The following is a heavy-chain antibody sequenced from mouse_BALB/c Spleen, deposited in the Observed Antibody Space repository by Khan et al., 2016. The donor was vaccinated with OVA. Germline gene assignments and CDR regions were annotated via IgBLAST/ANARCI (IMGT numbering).Heavy chain of an antibody. CDR3: TRLAYYYDSEGFAY. D-gene: IGHD1-1*01. J-gene: IGHJ3*01. Sequence: EVELVESGGDIVKPGGSLKLSCAASGFTFSTYGMSWVRQTPDKRLEWVATVSTGGHYTYYTDTVKGRFTLSRDNAKNTLYLQMGSLRSEDTAMFYCTRLAYYYDSEGFAYWGQGTLVTVSA. CDR1: GFTFSTYG. CDR2: VSTGGHYT. V-gene: IGHV5-6*01.